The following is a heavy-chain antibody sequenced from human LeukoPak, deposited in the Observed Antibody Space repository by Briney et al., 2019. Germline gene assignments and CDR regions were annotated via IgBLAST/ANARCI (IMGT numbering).Heavy chain of an antibody. CDR3: AKGRGKRYYYYGMDV. J-gene: IGHJ6*02. Sequence: PGGSLRLSCAASGFTFDDYAMHWVRQAPGKGLEWVSGISWNSGSIGYADSVKGRFTISRDNAKNSLYLQMNSLRAEDTALYYCAKGRGKRYYYYGMDVRGQGTTVTVSS. CDR1: GFTFDDYA. CDR2: ISWNSGSI. V-gene: IGHV3-9*01.